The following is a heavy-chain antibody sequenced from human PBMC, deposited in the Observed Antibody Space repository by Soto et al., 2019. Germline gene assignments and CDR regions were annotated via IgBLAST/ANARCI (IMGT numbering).Heavy chain of an antibody. CDR2: INSDGSST. CDR3: VRTSLVVAAATREDS. Sequence: EVQLVESGGGLVQPGGSLRLSCAASGFTFSSYWMHWVRQAPGKGLVWFSRINSDGSSTSYADSVKGRFTISRDNAKNTLYLQMNSLRAEDTAVYYCVRTSLVVAAATREDSWGQGTLVTVSS. CDR1: GFTFSSYW. D-gene: IGHD2-15*01. J-gene: IGHJ4*02. V-gene: IGHV3-74*01.